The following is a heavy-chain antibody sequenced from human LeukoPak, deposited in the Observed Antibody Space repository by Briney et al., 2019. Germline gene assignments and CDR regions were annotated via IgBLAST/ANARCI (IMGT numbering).Heavy chain of an antibody. V-gene: IGHV1-69*13. D-gene: IGHD2-2*01. CDR3: ARDRGDIVVVRGAFDI. CDR1: GGTFSGYA. J-gene: IGHJ3*02. Sequence: SVKVSCKASGGTFSGYAISWVRQAPGQGLEWMGGIIPIFGTANYAQKFQGRVTITADESTSTAYMELSSLRSEDTAVYYCARDRGDIVVVRGAFDIWGQGTMVTVSS. CDR2: IIPIFGTA.